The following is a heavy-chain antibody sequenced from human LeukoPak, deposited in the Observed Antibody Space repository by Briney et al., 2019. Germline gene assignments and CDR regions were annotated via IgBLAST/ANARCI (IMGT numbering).Heavy chain of an antibody. CDR3: ARGPVGYYDSSGYYNDY. CDR2: INHSGST. CDR1: GGSFSGYY. D-gene: IGHD3-22*01. J-gene: IGHJ4*02. Sequence: PSKTLSLTCAVYGGSFSGYYWSWIRQPPGKGLEWIGEINHSGSTNYNPSLKSRVTISVDTSKNQFSLKLSSVTAADTAVYYCARGPVGYYDSSGYYNDYWGQGTLVTVSS. V-gene: IGHV4-34*01.